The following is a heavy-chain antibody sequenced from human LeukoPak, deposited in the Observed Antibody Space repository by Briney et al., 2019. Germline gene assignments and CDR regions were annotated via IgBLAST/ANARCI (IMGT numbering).Heavy chain of an antibody. CDR1: GFTFSSYS. Sequence: GGSLRLSCAASGFTFSSYSMDWVRQAPGMGLEWVSSISSSSSYIHYADSVKGRFTISRDNTKNSLYLQMNSLRAEDTAVYYCARGAYYYAPWGQGTLVTVSS. D-gene: IGHD3-10*01. CDR2: ISSSSSYI. J-gene: IGHJ5*02. CDR3: ARGAYYYAP. V-gene: IGHV3-21*04.